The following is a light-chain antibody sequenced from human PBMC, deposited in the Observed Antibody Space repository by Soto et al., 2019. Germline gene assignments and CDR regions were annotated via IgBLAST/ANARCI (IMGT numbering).Light chain of an antibody. Sequence: DIQMTQSPSSLSASVGDRVTITCRASQGISNYLAWYQQKPGKVPKLLIYAASTLQSGVPSRISGSGSGTDFTLTISSLQPEDVATYYCQKYNSVPVWFGQGTKVEIK. CDR2: AAS. CDR3: QKYNSVPVW. J-gene: IGKJ1*01. V-gene: IGKV1-27*01. CDR1: QGISNY.